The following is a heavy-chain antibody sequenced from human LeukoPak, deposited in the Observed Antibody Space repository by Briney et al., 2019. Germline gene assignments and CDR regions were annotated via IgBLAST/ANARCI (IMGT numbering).Heavy chain of an antibody. V-gene: IGHV1-69*02. Sequence: ASAKVSCKASGGTFSSYTISRGRHAPGQRLEWMGRIIPILGIANYAQKFQGRVTITADQSTSTAYMELSSLRSEDTAVYYCARTWHGSGSYTRYPFDYWGQGTLVTVSS. CDR3: ARTWHGSGSYTRYPFDY. J-gene: IGHJ4*02. CDR2: IIPILGIA. D-gene: IGHD3-10*01. CDR1: GGTFSSYT.